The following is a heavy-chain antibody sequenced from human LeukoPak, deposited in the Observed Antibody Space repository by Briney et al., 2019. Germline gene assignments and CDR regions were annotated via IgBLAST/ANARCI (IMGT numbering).Heavy chain of an antibody. D-gene: IGHD3-16*01. V-gene: IGHV1-24*01. CDR1: GYTLTELS. J-gene: IGHJ4*02. CDR2: FDPEDGET. Sequence: ASVKVSCNVSGYTLTELSMHWVRQAPGKGLEWMGGFDPEDGETIYAQKFQGRVTMTEDTSTDTAYMELSSLRSEDTAVYYCATDRPHMITFMGAYWGQGTLVTVSS. CDR3: ATDRPHMITFMGAY.